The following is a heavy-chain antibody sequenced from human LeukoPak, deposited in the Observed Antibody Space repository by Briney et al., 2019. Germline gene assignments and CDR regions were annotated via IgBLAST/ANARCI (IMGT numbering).Heavy chain of an antibody. Sequence: SETLSLTCSVSGGSITNTFWSWIRQTPGKGLEWIAYIYSDGRTNYNPSLKSRVTISIDASKNQFSLKMSSVTAADTAVYYCARDGISGTFDYWGQGTLVTVSS. CDR3: ARDGISGTFDY. D-gene: IGHD3-10*01. V-gene: IGHV4-59*12. CDR1: GGSITNTF. CDR2: IYSDGRT. J-gene: IGHJ4*02.